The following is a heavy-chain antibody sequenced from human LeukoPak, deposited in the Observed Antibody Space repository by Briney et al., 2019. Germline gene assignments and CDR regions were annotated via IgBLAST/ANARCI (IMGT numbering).Heavy chain of an antibody. V-gene: IGHV3-23*01. Sequence: PGGSLRLSCAASGFTFSTYDMTWVRQAPGKGLQWISTISGSGGSTYYADSVKGRFTISRDNSKNTLYLQMNSLRAEDTAVYYCAREQITLGAFDIWGQGTKVTVSS. CDR3: AREQITLGAFDI. J-gene: IGHJ3*02. D-gene: IGHD7-27*01. CDR1: GFTFSTYD. CDR2: ISGSGGST.